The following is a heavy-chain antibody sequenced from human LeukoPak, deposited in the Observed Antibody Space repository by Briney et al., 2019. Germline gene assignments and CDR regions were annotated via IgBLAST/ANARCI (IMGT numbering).Heavy chain of an antibody. CDR3: ARSPIAPRKYYYDSSGYLFDY. Sequence: SVKVSCKASGGTFSSYAISWVRQAPGQGLEWMGGIIPIFGTANYAQKFQGRVTITADESTSTAYTELSSLRSEDTAVYYCARSPIAPRKYYYDSSGYLFDYWGQGTLVTVSS. CDR2: IIPIFGTA. D-gene: IGHD3-22*01. V-gene: IGHV1-69*13. J-gene: IGHJ4*02. CDR1: GGTFSSYA.